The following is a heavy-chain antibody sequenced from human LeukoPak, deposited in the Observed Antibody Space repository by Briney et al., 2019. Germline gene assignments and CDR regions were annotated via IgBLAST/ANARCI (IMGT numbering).Heavy chain of an antibody. CDR1: GFTVSSNY. D-gene: IGHD3-3*01. J-gene: IGHJ6*03. CDR2: IYSGGST. Sequence: GGSLRLSCAASGFTVSSNYMSWVRQAPGKGLEWVSVIYSGGSTYYADSVKGRFTISRDNSKNTLYLQMNSQRAEDTAVYYCARDSYYDFWSGYFTRPNYYYYYMDVWGKGTTVTVSS. V-gene: IGHV3-66*02. CDR3: ARDSYYDFWSGYFTRPNYYYYYMDV.